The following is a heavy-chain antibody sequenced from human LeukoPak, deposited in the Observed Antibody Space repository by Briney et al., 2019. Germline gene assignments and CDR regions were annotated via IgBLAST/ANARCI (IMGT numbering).Heavy chain of an antibody. D-gene: IGHD6-13*01. CDR1: GFTFSSYA. Sequence: GRSLRLSCAASGFTFSSYAMHWVRQDPGKGLEWVAVISYDGSNKYYADSVKGRFTISRDNSKNTLYLQMNSLRAEDTAVYYCAKIAAAPLDYYMDVWGKGTTVTGSS. J-gene: IGHJ6*03. CDR2: ISYDGSNK. V-gene: IGHV3-30-3*02. CDR3: AKIAAAPLDYYMDV.